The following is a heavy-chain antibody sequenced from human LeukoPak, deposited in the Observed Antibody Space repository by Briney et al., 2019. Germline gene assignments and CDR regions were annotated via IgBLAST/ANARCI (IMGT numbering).Heavy chain of an antibody. D-gene: IGHD2-8*01. CDR2: IYYSGST. J-gene: IGHJ4*02. Sequence: SETLSLTCTVSGGSISSSSYYWGWIRQPPGKWLEWIGSIYYSGSTYYNPSLKSRVTISVDTSKNQFSLKLSSVTAADTAVYYCASTLMVYAIAYGGFDYWGQGTQVTVSS. V-gene: IGHV4-39*01. CDR1: GGSISSSSYY. CDR3: ASTLMVYAIAYGGFDY.